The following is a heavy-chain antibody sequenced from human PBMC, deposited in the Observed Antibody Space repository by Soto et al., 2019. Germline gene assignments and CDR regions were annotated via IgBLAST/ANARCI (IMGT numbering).Heavy chain of an antibody. V-gene: IGHV3-23*01. CDR3: AKANSFSCSGTTCYAFYFDY. Sequence: VPLLESGGGFVPPGGSLRLSCAVSGFTFSSYAMSWVRQAPGKGLEWISYISGSGGRTYYADSVKGRFTISRDNSKNTVYLQMNSLRVEDTAVYYCAKANSFSCSGTTCYAFYFDYWGQGTLVTVSS. CDR2: ISGSGGRT. D-gene: IGHD2-2*01. CDR1: GFTFSSYA. J-gene: IGHJ4*02.